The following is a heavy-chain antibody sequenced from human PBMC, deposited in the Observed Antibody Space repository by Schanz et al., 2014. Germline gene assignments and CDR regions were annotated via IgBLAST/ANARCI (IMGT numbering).Heavy chain of an antibody. V-gene: IGHV1-2*06. Sequence: QEQLVQSGAEVKTPGDSVKVSCKASGYSIGGYYMHWVRQAPGVGPEWMGRINPNTGGTQYAQKFQGRVTITADKSTSTAYMELSNLRSEDTAVYYCARAGQDYSDSSGYATYYFGNWGQGTLVTVSS. CDR3: ARAGQDYSDSSGYATYYFGN. D-gene: IGHD3-22*01. CDR1: GYSIGGYY. CDR2: INPNTGGT. J-gene: IGHJ4*02.